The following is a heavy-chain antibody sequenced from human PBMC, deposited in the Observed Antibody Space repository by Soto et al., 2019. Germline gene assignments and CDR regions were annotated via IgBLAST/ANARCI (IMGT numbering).Heavy chain of an antibody. CDR1: GGTFSSYS. CDR2: IIPILGIA. V-gene: IGHV1-69*02. CDR3: ATGSGYCSGGSCYSLI. D-gene: IGHD2-15*01. Sequence: QVQRVQSGAEVKKPGSSVKVSCKASGGTFSSYSISWVRQAPGQGLEWMGRIIPILGIANYAQKFQGRVTITADKSTRKAYMELSSLRSEDTAVYYCATGSGYCSGGSCYSLIWGQGTLVTVSS. J-gene: IGHJ4*02.